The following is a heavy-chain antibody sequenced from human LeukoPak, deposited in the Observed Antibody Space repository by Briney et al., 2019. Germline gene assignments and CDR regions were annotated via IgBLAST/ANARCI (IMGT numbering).Heavy chain of an antibody. D-gene: IGHD3-10*01. CDR3: ARGYYYGSGSPYFN. CDR1: GGSISSYY. CDR2: IYYSGST. V-gene: IGHV4-59*01. Sequence: SETLSLTCTVSGGSISSYYWGWIRQPPGKGLEWIGYIYYSGSTNYNPSLKSRVTISVDTSKNQFSLKLSSVTAADTAVYYCARGYYYGSGSPYFNWGQGTLVTVSS. J-gene: IGHJ4*02.